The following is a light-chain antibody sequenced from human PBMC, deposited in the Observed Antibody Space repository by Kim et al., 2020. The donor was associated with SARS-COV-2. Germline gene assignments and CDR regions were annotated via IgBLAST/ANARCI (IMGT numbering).Light chain of an antibody. J-gene: IGLJ2*01. CDR2: GKN. CDR3: NSRDSNDNVL. CDR1: SLRSYY. Sequence: SSELTQDPAVSVALGQTVRITCQGDSLRSYYATWYQQKPGQAPIVVIYGKNNRPSGIPDRFPGSSSGNTASLTIPGTQAGDEADYYCNSRDSNDNVLFGG. V-gene: IGLV3-19*01.